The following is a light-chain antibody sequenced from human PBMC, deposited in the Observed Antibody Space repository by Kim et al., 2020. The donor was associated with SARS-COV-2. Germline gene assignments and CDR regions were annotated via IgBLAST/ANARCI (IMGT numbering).Light chain of an antibody. Sequence: EIVLTQSPGTLSLSPGERATLSCRASQSVSSSYLAWYQQKPGQAPRLLIYGASSRATGIPDRFSGSGSGTDFTLTINRLEPEDFAVYYCQQYGSSPQTFGQGTKLEI. CDR3: QQYGSSPQT. J-gene: IGKJ2*01. CDR1: QSVSSSY. CDR2: GAS. V-gene: IGKV3-20*01.